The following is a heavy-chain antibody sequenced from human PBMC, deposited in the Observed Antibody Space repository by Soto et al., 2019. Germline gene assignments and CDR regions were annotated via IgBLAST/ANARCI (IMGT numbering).Heavy chain of an antibody. CDR2: IYKSATT. CDR1: GDSISTVDYF. D-gene: IGHD2-15*01. CDR3: ARGRYCLTGRCFPNWFDS. V-gene: IGHV4-30-4*01. J-gene: IGHJ5*01. Sequence: SEILSLTCSVSGDSISTVDYFWAWIRQPPGQALEYIGYIYKSATTYYNPSFESRVAISLDTSKSQFSLNVTSVTAADTAVYFCARGRYCLTGRCFPNWFDSWGQGTLVTVSS.